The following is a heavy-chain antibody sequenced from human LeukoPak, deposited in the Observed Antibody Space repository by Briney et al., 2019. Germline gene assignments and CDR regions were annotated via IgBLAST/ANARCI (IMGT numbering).Heavy chain of an antibody. V-gene: IGHV3-9*01. Sequence: PGGSLRLSCAASGFTFHDYAMHWVRQAPGKGLEWVSGISWNSGSIGYADSVKGRFTISRDNAKNSLYLQMNSLRTEDTALYYCAKDPGGGIIDSWGQGTLVTVSS. CDR2: ISWNSGSI. CDR3: AKDPGGGIIDS. J-gene: IGHJ4*02. CDR1: GFTFHDYA. D-gene: IGHD2-8*02.